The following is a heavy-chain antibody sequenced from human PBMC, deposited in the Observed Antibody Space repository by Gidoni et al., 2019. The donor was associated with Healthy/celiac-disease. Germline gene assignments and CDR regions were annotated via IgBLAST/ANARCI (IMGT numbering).Heavy chain of an antibody. J-gene: IGHJ4*02. D-gene: IGHD3-22*01. CDR2: LLPIFGTA. CDR3: ARDTTYYYDSSGYFPVY. CDR1: GGPFSSYA. Sequence: QVQLVQSGAEVKKPGSSVKVSCKASGGPFSSYAISWVRQAPGQGLEWMGGLLPIFGTANYAQKFQGRVTITADESTSTAYMELSSLRSEDTAVYYCARDTTYYYDSSGYFPVYWGQGTLVTVSS. V-gene: IGHV1-69*01.